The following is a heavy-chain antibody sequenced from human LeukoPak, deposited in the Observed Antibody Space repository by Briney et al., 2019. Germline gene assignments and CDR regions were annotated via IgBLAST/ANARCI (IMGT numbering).Heavy chain of an antibody. CDR1: GGSFSGHY. J-gene: IGHJ5*02. CDR2: INDSGST. CDR3: AKNNWFDP. Sequence: SETLSLTCAVSGGSFSGHYWSWIRQPPGEGLERIGEINDSGSTKYNPSLKSRVTISADTSKNQFSLKLSSVTAADTAVYYCAKNNWFDPWGQGTLVTVSS. V-gene: IGHV4-34*01.